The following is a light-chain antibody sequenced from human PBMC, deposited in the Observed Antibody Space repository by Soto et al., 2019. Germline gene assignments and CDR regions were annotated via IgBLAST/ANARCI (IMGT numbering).Light chain of an antibody. CDR3: QSYDSSQSGSI. CDR1: SSNIGAGYY. V-gene: IGLV1-40*01. J-gene: IGLJ2*01. Sequence: QSVLTQPPSVSGAPGQRVTISCTGSSSNIGAGYYVHWYQQLPGTAPKLLIYGNSNRPSGVPDRFSGSKSGTSASLAITGLQAEDEADYYCQSYDSSQSGSIFGGGTKLTVL. CDR2: GNS.